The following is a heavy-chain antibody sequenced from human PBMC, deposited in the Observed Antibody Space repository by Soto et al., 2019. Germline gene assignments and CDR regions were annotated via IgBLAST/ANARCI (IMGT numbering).Heavy chain of an antibody. CDR2: ISWNSGSI. J-gene: IGHJ4*02. D-gene: IGHD3-10*01. CDR3: AKGWRGFGDPPKDY. Sequence: LRLSCAASGFTFDDYAMHWVRQAPGKGLEWVSGISWNSGSIGYADSVKGRFTISRDNAKNSLYLQMNSLRAEDTALYYCAKGWRGFGDPPKDYWGQGTLVTVSS. CDR1: GFTFDDYA. V-gene: IGHV3-9*01.